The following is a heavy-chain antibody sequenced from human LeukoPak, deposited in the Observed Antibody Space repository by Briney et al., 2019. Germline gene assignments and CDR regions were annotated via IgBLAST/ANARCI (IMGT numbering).Heavy chain of an antibody. CDR1: GFTFSSYA. Sequence: PGGSLRLSCAASGFTFSSYAMSWVRQAPGKGLEWVSGISGSGDSTYYADSVKGRFTISRDNSKNTLYLQMNSLRAEDTAVYYCAKVSGRIVARNYFDYWGQGTLVTVSS. CDR2: ISGSGDST. D-gene: IGHD6-6*01. CDR3: AKVSGRIVARNYFDY. V-gene: IGHV3-23*01. J-gene: IGHJ4*02.